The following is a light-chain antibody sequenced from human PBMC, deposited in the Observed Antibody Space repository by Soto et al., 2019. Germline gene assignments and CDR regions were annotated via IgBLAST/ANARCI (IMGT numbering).Light chain of an antibody. CDR2: AAS. J-gene: IGKJ2*01. Sequence: DIQMTQSPSSLSASVGDRVTITCRASQSISRYLNWYQQKPGKAPKLLIYAASSLQSGFPSRFIGSGSGTDFTLTISSLQPEDSATYYCQQSYSTPRLFTFGQGTNLEI. CDR3: QQSYSTPRLFT. V-gene: IGKV1-39*01. CDR1: QSISRY.